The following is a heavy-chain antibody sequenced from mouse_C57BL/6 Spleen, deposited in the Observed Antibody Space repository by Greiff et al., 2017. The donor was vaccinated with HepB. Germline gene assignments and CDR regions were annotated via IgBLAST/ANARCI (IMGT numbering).Heavy chain of an antibody. V-gene: IGHV1-50*01. CDR1: GYTFTSYW. J-gene: IGHJ2*01. Sequence: QVQLQQPGAELVKPGASVKLSCKASGYTFTSYWMQWVKQRPGQGLAWIGEIDPSDSYTNYNQKFKGKATLTVDTSSSTAYIQLSSLTSEDSAVYYCARWGLPLDYWGQGTTLTVSS. CDR3: ARWGLPLDY. D-gene: IGHD2-2*01. CDR2: IDPSDSYT.